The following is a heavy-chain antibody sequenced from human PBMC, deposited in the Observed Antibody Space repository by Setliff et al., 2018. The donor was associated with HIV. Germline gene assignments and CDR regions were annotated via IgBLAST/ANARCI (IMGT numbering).Heavy chain of an antibody. J-gene: IGHJ4*02. V-gene: IGHV4-39*07. Sequence: SETLSLTCTVSGGSISSSNYYWGWIRQPPGTGLEWIGSIYYSGSTYYTPSLMSRVTISVDTYKTPFSLKLSSVTAADTAVYYCARANFWSDYYGYWSQGTLVTVSS. CDR1: GGSISSSNYY. D-gene: IGHD3-3*01. CDR2: IYYSGST. CDR3: ARANFWSDYYGY.